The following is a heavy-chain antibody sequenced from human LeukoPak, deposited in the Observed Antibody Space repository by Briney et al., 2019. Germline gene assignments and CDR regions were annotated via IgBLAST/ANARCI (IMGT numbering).Heavy chain of an antibody. D-gene: IGHD1-7*01. CDR2: ISPSGGRT. Sequence: ASVKVSCKTSGYTFTNYYMHWVRQAPGQGLEWMGIISPSGGRTSYARKFQGRATMTRDTSTSIVYMELSSLRSEDTAVYYCAREGTRGSTHAFDIWGQGTIVTVSS. CDR3: AREGTRGSTHAFDI. V-gene: IGHV1-46*01. CDR1: GYTFTNYY. J-gene: IGHJ3*02.